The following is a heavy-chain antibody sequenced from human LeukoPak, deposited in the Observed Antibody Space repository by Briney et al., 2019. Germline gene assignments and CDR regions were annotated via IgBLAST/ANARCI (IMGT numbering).Heavy chain of an antibody. CDR1: GFTFSSYD. D-gene: IGHD2-15*01. V-gene: IGHV3-13*01. Sequence: GGSLRLSCAASGFTFSSYDIHWVRQATGKGMEWVSAIGTAGDTYYPGSVKGRFTISRENARNSLYLQMNSLRAGDTAVYYCARAPGGGGYGMDVWGQGSTVTVSS. CDR2: IGTAGDT. J-gene: IGHJ6*02. CDR3: ARAPGGGGYGMDV.